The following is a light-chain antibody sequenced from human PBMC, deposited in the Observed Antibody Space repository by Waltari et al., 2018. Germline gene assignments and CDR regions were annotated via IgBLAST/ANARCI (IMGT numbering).Light chain of an antibody. V-gene: IGLV2-8*01. CDR3: SSYAGNNNVV. CDR1: SSDVVGYTY. J-gene: IGLJ2*01. Sequence: QSALTQPPPASGSPGQSVTISCTGTSSDVVGYTYASWYHQHPGNAPNLMIYEVSKRPSGVPDRFSGSKSGNPASLTVSGLRAEDEADYYCSSYAGNNNVVFGGGTKLTVL. CDR2: EVS.